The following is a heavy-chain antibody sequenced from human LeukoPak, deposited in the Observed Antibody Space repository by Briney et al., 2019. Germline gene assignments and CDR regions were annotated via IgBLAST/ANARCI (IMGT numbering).Heavy chain of an antibody. J-gene: IGHJ4*02. Sequence: GGSLRLSCAASGFTFSSYGMHWVRQAPGKGLEWVAFIRYDGSNKYYADSVKGRFTTSRDNSKNTLYLQMNSLRAEDTAVYYCAKAESFGGATWDYWGQGTLVTVSS. D-gene: IGHD1-26*01. CDR2: IRYDGSNK. CDR3: AKAESFGGATWDY. V-gene: IGHV3-30*02. CDR1: GFTFSSYG.